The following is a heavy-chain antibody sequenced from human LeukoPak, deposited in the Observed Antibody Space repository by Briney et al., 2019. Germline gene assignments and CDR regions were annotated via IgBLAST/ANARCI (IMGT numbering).Heavy chain of an antibody. CDR2: ISYDGSNK. D-gene: IGHD4-17*01. Sequence: GGSLRLSCAASGFTFSSYGMHWVRQAPGKGLEWGAVISYDGSNKYYADSVKGRFTISRDNSKNTLYLQMNSLRAEDTAVYYCAKDRGRYGDLYYYYYYGMDVWGQGTTVTVSS. V-gene: IGHV3-30*18. J-gene: IGHJ6*02. CDR1: GFTFSSYG. CDR3: AKDRGRYGDLYYYYYYGMDV.